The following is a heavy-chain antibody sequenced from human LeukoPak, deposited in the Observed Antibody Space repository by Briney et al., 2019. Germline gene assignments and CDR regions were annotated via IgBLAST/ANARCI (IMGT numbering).Heavy chain of an antibody. D-gene: IGHD3-9*01. CDR1: GYTFTSYR. V-gene: IGHV1-18*01. J-gene: IGHJ4*02. Sequence: ASVKVSCKASGYTFTSYRISWARQAPGQGLEWMGWISAYNGNTNYAQKLQGRVTMTTDTSTSTAYMELRSLRSDDTAVYYCAREAYYDILTGYYTKYYFDYWGQGTLVTVSS. CDR3: AREAYYDILTGYYTKYYFDY. CDR2: ISAYNGNT.